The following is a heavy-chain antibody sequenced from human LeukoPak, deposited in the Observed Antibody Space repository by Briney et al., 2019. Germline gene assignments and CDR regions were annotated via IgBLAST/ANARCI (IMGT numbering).Heavy chain of an antibody. V-gene: IGHV3-7*01. J-gene: IGHJ4*02. CDR2: IKQDGSEK. D-gene: IGHD3-22*01. Sequence: GGSLRLSCAASGFTFSSYAMSWVRQAPGKGLEWVANIKQDGSEKYYVDSVKGRFTISRDNAKNSLYLRMNSLRAEDTAMYYCARASVWDYDSSGYVYWGQGILVTVSS. CDR1: GFTFSSYA. CDR3: ARASVWDYDSSGYVY.